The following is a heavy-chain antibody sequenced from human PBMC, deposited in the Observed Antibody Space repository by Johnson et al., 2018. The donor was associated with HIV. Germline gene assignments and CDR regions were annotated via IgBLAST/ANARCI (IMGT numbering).Heavy chain of an antibody. Sequence: VLLVESGGGLVQPGGSLRLSCAASGFTFSSYAMSWVRQAPGKGLEWVSTISGSGGSTYYADSVKGRFTISRDDSKNTLYLQMNSLKTEDTAVYYCTTDLASDAFDIWGQGTMGTVSS. J-gene: IGHJ3*02. CDR1: GFTFSSYA. CDR2: ISGSGGST. V-gene: IGHV3-23*04. CDR3: TTDLASDAFDI.